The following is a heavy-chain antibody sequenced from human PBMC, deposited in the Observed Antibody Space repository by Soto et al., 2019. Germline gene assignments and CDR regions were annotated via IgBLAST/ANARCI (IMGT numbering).Heavy chain of an antibody. J-gene: IGHJ4*02. V-gene: IGHV5-51*01. CDR1: GYSFTSYW. CDR3: ARVTTYSTSWPNYFDY. D-gene: IGHD2-2*01. CDR2: IYPGDSDT. Sequence: PGESLKISCKGSGYSFTSYWIGWVRQMPGKGLEWMGIIYPGDSDTRYSPSFQGQVTISADKSISTAYLQWSSLKASDTAMYYCARVTTYSTSWPNYFDYWGQKTLVTVS.